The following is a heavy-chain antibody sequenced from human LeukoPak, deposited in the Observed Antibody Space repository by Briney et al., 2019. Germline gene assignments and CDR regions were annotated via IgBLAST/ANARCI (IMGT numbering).Heavy chain of an antibody. V-gene: IGHV3-48*03. D-gene: IGHD3-10*01. J-gene: IGHJ5*02. CDR3: ARDPVVRGLNNWFDP. Sequence: PGGSLRLSCAASGFTFSSYEMNWVRQAPGKGLEWVSYISRSGSVMYYTDPVKGRFTISRDNAKNSLYLQMNSLRAEDTAVYYCARDPVVRGLNNWFDPWGQGTLVTVSS. CDR2: ISRSGSVM. CDR1: GFTFSSYE.